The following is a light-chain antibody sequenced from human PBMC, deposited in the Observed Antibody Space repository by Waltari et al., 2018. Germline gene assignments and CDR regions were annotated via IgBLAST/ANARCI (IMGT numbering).Light chain of an antibody. CDR1: QSVSGS. J-gene: IGKJ4*01. Sequence: EIVLTQSPATLSLSLGERATLSCRASQSVSGSLVWYQQKPGQAPRLLIYDASNRATGIPARFSGRGSGTDFTLTISSLEAEDFAVYYCQQHTNWPPEVAFGGGTKVEIK. V-gene: IGKV3-11*01. CDR2: DAS. CDR3: QQHTNWPPEVA.